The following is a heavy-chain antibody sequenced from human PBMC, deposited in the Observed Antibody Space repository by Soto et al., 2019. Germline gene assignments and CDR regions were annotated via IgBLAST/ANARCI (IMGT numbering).Heavy chain of an antibody. V-gene: IGHV3-30-3*01. D-gene: IGHD1-7*01. CDR1: GFTFSSYA. CDR3: VITGTTYYFDY. CDR2: ISYDGSNK. Sequence: ESGGGVVQPGRSLRLSCAASGFTFSSYAMHWVRQAPGKGLEWVAVISYDGSNKYYADSVKGRFTISRDNSKNTLYLQMNSLRAEDTAVYYCVITGTTYYFDYWGQGTLVTVSS. J-gene: IGHJ4*02.